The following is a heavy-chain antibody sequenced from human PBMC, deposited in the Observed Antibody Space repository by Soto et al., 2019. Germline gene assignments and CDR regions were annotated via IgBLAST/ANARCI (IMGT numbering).Heavy chain of an antibody. V-gene: IGHV3-21*01. D-gene: IGHD3-9*01. CDR1: GFTFSSYS. CDR2: ISSSSSYI. Sequence: GGSLRLSCAASGFTFSSYSMNWVRQAPGKGLEWVSSISSSSSYIYYADSVKGRFTISRDNAKNSLYLQMNSLRAEDTAVYYCARENVQVILTGYYYYYGMDVWGQGTTVTVSS. CDR3: ARENVQVILTGYYYYYGMDV. J-gene: IGHJ6*02.